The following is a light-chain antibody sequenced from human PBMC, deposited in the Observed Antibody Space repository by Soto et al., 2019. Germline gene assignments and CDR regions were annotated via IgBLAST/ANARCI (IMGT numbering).Light chain of an antibody. J-gene: IGKJ1*01. CDR2: DAS. CDR1: QSISSW. V-gene: IGKV1-5*01. CDR3: IQYHTLWT. Sequence: DIQMTQSPSTLSSSVGDRVTITCRASQSISSWLAWYQQHPGKAPKVLIYDASTLESGVPSRFSGSGSGTEFTLTINSLKPDDVETYDCIQYHTLWTFGQGTKVDI.